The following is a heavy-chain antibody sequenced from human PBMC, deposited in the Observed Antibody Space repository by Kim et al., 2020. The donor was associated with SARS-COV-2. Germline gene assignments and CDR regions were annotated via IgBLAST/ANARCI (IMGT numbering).Heavy chain of an antibody. CDR3: AKAYSSNWELFDY. CDR1: GFTFDDYA. V-gene: IGHV3-9*01. CDR2: ISWNSGRV. D-gene: IGHD6-13*01. Sequence: GGSLRLSCAASGFTFDDYAMHWVRQAPGKGLEWVSGISWNSGRVGYADSVKGRSTISRDNAKNSLYLQINILRPEDTALYYCAKAYSSNWELFDYWGLGTLVTVSS. J-gene: IGHJ4*02.